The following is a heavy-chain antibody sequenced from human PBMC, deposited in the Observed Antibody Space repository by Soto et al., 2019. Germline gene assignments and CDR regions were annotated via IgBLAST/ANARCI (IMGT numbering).Heavy chain of an antibody. D-gene: IGHD1-20*01. J-gene: IGHJ5*02. CDR1: GYTFTSYH. CDR2: MDPNSGNT. V-gene: IGHV1-8*01. Sequence: QVQLVQSGAEVKKPGASVKVSCKGSGYTFTSYHINWVRQATGQGLEWMGWMDPNSGNTSHAKTLQGRVTMTWDTSISTAYMELSSLRFEDTARDYCARGRISSTNNWLDPWGQGTLVTVSS. CDR3: ARGRISSTNNWLDP.